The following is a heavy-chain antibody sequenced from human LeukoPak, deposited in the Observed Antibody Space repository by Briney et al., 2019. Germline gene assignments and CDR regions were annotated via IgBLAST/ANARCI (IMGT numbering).Heavy chain of an antibody. CDR3: ARDRAYYDSSGYSYPFADFRGLDY. CDR1: GYTFTSYG. D-gene: IGHD3-22*01. V-gene: IGHV1-18*01. J-gene: IGHJ4*02. CDR2: ISAYNGNT. Sequence: ASVKVSCKASGYTFTSYGISWVRQAPGQGLGWMGWISAYNGNTNYAQKLQGRVTMTTDTSTSTAYMELRSLRSDDTAVYYCARDRAYYDSSGYSYPFADFRGLDYWGQGTLVTVSS.